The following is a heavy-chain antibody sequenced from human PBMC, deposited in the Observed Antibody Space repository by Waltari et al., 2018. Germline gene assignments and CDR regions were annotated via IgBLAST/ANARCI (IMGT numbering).Heavy chain of an antibody. CDR2: IYYSGST. J-gene: IGHJ4*02. CDR1: GGSISSSRYY. CDR3: ARAPKAARLGLG. Sequence: QLQLQESGPGLVKPSETLSLTCTVSGGSISSSRYYWGWTRQPPGKGLEWIGSIYYSGSTYYNPSLKSRVTISVDTSKNQFSLKLSSVTAADTAVYYCARAPKAARLGLGWGQGTLVTVSS. V-gene: IGHV4-39*07. D-gene: IGHD6-6*01.